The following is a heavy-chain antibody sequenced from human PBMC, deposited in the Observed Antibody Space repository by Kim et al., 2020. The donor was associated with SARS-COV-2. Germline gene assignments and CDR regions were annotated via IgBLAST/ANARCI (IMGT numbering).Heavy chain of an antibody. D-gene: IGHD6-13*01. J-gene: IGHJ4*02. CDR3: AAAAGVQYYFDY. CDR2: IYSGGST. CDR1: GFTVSSNY. V-gene: IGHV3-53*01. Sequence: GGSLRLSCAASGFTVSSNYMSWVRQAPGKGLEWVSVIYSGGSTYYAESVKGRFTISRDNSKNTLYLQMNSLRAEDTAVYYCAAAAGVQYYFDYWGQGTLVTVSS.